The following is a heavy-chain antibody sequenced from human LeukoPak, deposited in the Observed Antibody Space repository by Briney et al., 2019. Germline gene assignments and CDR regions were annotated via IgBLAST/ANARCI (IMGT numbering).Heavy chain of an antibody. Sequence: GGSLRLSCAASGFTFSSYWMHWVRQAPGKGLVWVSRINSDGSVTTYADSVKGRFTISRDNAKNSLYLQMNSLRAEDTALYYCAKGQQLVRLGPFDYWGQGTLVTVSS. CDR2: INSDGSVT. V-gene: IGHV3-74*01. J-gene: IGHJ4*02. D-gene: IGHD6-13*01. CDR3: AKGQQLVRLGPFDY. CDR1: GFTFSSYW.